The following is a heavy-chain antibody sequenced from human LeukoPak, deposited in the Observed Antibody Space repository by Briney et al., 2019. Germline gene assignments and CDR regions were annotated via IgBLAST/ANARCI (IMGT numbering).Heavy chain of an antibody. Sequence: GGSLRLSCAASGFTFSSYSMNWVRQAPGKGLEWVANIKQDGSEKYYVDSVKGRFTISRDNAKNSLYLQMNSLRAEDTAVYYCARDQYDTWSRRGNFDSWGQGTLSSSPQ. CDR1: GFTFSSYS. CDR3: ARDQYDTWSRRGNFDS. D-gene: IGHD3-3*01. V-gene: IGHV3-7*03. CDR2: IKQDGSEK. J-gene: IGHJ4*02.